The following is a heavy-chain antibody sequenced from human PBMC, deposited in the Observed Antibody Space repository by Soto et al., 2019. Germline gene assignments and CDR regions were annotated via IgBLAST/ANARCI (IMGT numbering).Heavy chain of an antibody. V-gene: IGHV1-46*01. CDR3: ARGNASTNRCYYFDF. Sequence: GASVKVSCKAPGYTFTSFSVHWVRQAPGQGLEWMGLINPTGGTTNFAHNFQGTVTMTSDTSMITVYMQLSSLRFEDTAIYYCARGNASTNRCYYFDFWGQGPLVRVS. CDR2: INPTGGTT. D-gene: IGHD2-2*01. CDR1: GYTFTSFS. J-gene: IGHJ4*03.